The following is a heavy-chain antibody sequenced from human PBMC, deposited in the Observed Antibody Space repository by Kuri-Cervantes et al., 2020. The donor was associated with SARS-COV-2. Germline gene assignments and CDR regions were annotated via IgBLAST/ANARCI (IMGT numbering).Heavy chain of an antibody. CDR2: ISSSSSTI. Sequence: GESLKISCAASGFTFDDYAMHWVRQARGKGLEWVSYISSSSSTIYYADSVKGRFTVSRDNAKNSLYLQMNSLRDEDTAVYYCARDKAVYWGQGTLVTVSS. D-gene: IGHD6-19*01. CDR1: GFTFDDYA. V-gene: IGHV3-48*02. CDR3: ARDKAVY. J-gene: IGHJ4*02.